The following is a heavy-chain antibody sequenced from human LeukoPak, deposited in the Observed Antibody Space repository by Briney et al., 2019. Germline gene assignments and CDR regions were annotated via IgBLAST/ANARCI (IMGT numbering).Heavy chain of an antibody. CDR2: IWYDGSNK. J-gene: IGHJ5*02. D-gene: IGHD4-17*01. V-gene: IGHV3-33*01. CDR1: GTPFSSFG. Sequence: GRSLRLSCAAPGTPFSSFGMHWLRQAPGKGLEWVAFIWYDGSNKYYADSVKGRFTISRDNSKNTLYLQMNSLTAEDTAVYYCARDGTVTAGPFDPWGGGTLVTVSS. CDR3: ARDGTVTAGPFDP.